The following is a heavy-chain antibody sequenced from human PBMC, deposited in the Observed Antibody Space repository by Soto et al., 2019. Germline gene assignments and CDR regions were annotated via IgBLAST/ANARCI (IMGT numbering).Heavy chain of an antibody. V-gene: IGHV1-58*01. CDR2: IVVGSGNT. CDR1: GFTFTSSA. CDR3: AAADRLRFLYYYYGMDV. Sequence: SVKVSCKASGFTFTSSAVQWVRQARGQRLEWIGWIVVGSGNTNYAQKFQERVTITRDMSTSTAYMELSRLRSEDTAVYYCAAADRLRFLYYYYGMDVWGQGTTVTVSS. D-gene: IGHD3-3*01. J-gene: IGHJ6*02.